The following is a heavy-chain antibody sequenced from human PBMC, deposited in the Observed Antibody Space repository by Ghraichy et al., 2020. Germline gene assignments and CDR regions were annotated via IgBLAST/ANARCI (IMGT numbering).Heavy chain of an antibody. CDR2: IKSQAYGGTT. J-gene: IGHJ4*02. CDR3: TRGARSYFGY. Sequence: GGSLRLSCSASGFNFGDYAMSWVRQAAGMGLEWVGSIKSQAYGGTTEDAASVKGRFTISRDDSKSILYLQMNSLKTEDTAVYYCTRGARSYFGYWGPGTLVTVSS. D-gene: IGHD3-10*01. CDR1: GFNFGDYA. V-gene: IGHV3-49*04.